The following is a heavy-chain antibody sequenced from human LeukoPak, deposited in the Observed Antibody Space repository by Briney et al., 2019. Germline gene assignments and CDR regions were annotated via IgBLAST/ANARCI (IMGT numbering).Heavy chain of an antibody. V-gene: IGHV3-30*03. Sequence: PGGSLRLSCAASGFTFSSYGMHWVRQAPGKGLEWVAVISYDGSNKYYADSVKGRFTISRDNSKNTLYLQMNSLIAEDTAVYYCAIAVYLGTEDAFYIWGQGTMVTVSS. CDR2: ISYDGSNK. CDR1: GFTFSSYG. D-gene: IGHD2-8*01. CDR3: AIAVYLGTEDAFYI. J-gene: IGHJ3*02.